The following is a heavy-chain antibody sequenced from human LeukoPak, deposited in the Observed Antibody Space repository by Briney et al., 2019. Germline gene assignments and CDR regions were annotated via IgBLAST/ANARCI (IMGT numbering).Heavy chain of an antibody. V-gene: IGHV1-18*01. CDR1: GYTFINYG. Sequence: ASVKVSCKASGYTFINYGITWVRQAPGQGLEWMGWISAYNSAYNGNTHYAQKLQGRVTITADKSTSTAYMELSSLRSEDTAVYYCARGSDYWGQGTLVTVSS. CDR3: ARGSDY. J-gene: IGHJ4*02. CDR2: ISAYNSAYNGNT.